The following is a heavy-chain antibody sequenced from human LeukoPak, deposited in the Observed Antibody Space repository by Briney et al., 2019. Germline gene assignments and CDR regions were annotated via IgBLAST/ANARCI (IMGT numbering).Heavy chain of an antibody. CDR3: ARENYYDSSCYNT. CDR1: GGSISSSSHY. D-gene: IGHD3-22*01. CDR2: IYYSGTT. J-gene: IGHJ5*02. V-gene: IGHV4-39*07. Sequence: PSETLSLTCTVSGGSISSSSHYWGWIHQPPGEGLEWIGRIYYSGTTYYSPSLQSRVIISIDTSKNQFSLKLSSLTAADTAVYYCARENYYDSSCYNTWGQGTLVTVSS.